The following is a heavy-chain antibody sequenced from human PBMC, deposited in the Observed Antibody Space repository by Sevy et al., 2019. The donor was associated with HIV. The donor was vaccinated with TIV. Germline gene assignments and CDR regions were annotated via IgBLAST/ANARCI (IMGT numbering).Heavy chain of an antibody. CDR1: EFTFSSYN. CDR2: ISSSSNYI. J-gene: IGHJ6*02. CDR3: ARVVAYCSGGSCFPGYYYGMDV. V-gene: IGHV3-21*01. Sequence: GGSLRLSCAASEFTFSSYNMNWVRQAPGKGLEWVSSISSSSNYIYYADSMKGRFTISRDNAKNSLYLQMNSLRAEDTAVYDCARVVAYCSGGSCFPGYYYGMDVWGQGTTVTVSS. D-gene: IGHD2-15*01.